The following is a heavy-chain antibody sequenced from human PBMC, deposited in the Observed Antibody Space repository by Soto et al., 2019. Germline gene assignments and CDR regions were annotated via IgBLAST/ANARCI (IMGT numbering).Heavy chain of an antibody. J-gene: IGHJ5*02. CDR3: ARYSSSWRNWFDP. Sequence: KPSETLSLTCTVSGGSISSYYWSWIRQPPGKGLEWIGYIYYSGSTNYNPSLKSRVTISVDTSKNQFSLKLSSVTAADTAVYYCARYSSSWRNWFDPWGQGTLVTVSS. CDR1: GGSISSYY. D-gene: IGHD6-13*01. CDR2: IYYSGST. V-gene: IGHV4-59*01.